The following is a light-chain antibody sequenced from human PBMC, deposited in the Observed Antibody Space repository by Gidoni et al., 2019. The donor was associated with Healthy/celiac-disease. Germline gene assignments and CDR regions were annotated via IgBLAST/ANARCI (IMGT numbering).Light chain of an antibody. J-gene: IGLJ1*01. Sequence: QSALTQPASVSGSPGQSITISCTGTSSDVGGYNYVSWSQQHPGKAPKLMIYDVSNRPSGVSNRVSGSKSGNTASLTISGLQAEDEADYYCSSYTSSSTPYVFGTGTKVTVL. CDR3: SSYTSSSTPYV. CDR2: DVS. V-gene: IGLV2-14*01. CDR1: SSDVGGYNY.